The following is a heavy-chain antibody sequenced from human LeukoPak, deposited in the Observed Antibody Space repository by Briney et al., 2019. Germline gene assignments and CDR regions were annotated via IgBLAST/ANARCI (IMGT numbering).Heavy chain of an antibody. Sequence: SETLSLTCAVSGDSINSFYWSWIRQPPGKGLEWIGYVFHTGDTNSNPSLKSRVTVSLDTSTSQVSLRLTSVTAADTAVYYCARHPFATPFDHWGRGILVTASS. CDR3: ARHPFATPFDH. CDR1: GDSINSFY. D-gene: IGHD2-15*01. V-gene: IGHV4-59*08. CDR2: VFHTGDT. J-gene: IGHJ4*02.